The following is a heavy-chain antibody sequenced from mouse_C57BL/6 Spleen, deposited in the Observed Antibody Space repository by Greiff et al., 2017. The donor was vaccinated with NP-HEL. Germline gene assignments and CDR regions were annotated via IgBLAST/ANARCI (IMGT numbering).Heavy chain of an antibody. CDR3: ARTTRDAMDY. V-gene: IGHV1-69*01. J-gene: IGHJ4*01. CDR2: IDPSDSYT. Sequence: QVQLQQPGAELVMPGASVKLSCKASGYTFTSYWMHWVKQRPGQGLEWIGEIDPSDSYTNYNQKFKGKSTLTVDKSSSTAYMQLSSLTSEDSALYYCARTTRDAMDYWGQGTSVTVSS. D-gene: IGHD2-1*01. CDR1: GYTFTSYW.